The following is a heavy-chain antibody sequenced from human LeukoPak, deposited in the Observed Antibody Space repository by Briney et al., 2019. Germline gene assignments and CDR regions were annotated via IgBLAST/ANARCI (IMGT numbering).Heavy chain of an antibody. CDR3: ARDDLAYCGGDCLIDY. CDR1: GFTFSSYW. V-gene: IGHV3-7*01. Sequence: GGSLRLSCAASGFTFSSYWMSWVRQAPGKGLEWVANIKQDGSEKYYVDSVKGRFTISRDNAKNSLYLQMNSLRAEDTAVYYCARDDLAYCGGDCLIDYWGQGTLVTVSS. J-gene: IGHJ4*02. D-gene: IGHD2-21*02. CDR2: IKQDGSEK.